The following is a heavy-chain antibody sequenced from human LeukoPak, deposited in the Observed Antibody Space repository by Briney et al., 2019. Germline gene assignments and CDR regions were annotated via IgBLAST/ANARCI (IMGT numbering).Heavy chain of an antibody. CDR1: GGSFGGYY. V-gene: IGHV4-34*01. CDR2: INHSGST. J-gene: IGHJ6*02. D-gene: IGHD4-17*01. CDR3: ARIAVTTFSYYYGMDV. Sequence: SETLSLTCAVYGGSFGGYYWSWIRQPPGKGLEWIGEINHSGSTNYNPSLKSRVTISVDTSKNQFSLKLSSVTAADTAVYYCARIAVTTFSYYYGMDVWGQGTTVTVSS.